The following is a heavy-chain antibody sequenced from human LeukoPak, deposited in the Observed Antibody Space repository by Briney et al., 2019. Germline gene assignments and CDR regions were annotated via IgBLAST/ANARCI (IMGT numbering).Heavy chain of an antibody. D-gene: IGHD3-10*01. V-gene: IGHV4-39*01. CDR3: ARLRYYGSGSYPTTGNWFDP. J-gene: IGHJ5*02. Sequence: PSETLSLTCSVSGGSISSSGYYWGWIRQSPVEGLEWTGNIYYSGITYYNPSLKSRVTISVDTSKNQFSVKLSSLTAADTAVYYCARLRYYGSGSYPTTGNWFDPWGQGTLVTVSS. CDR2: IYYSGIT. CDR1: GGSISSSGYY.